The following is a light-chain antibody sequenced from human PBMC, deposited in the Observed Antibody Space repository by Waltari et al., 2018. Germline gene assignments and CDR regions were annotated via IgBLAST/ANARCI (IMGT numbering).Light chain of an antibody. CDR2: GAS. V-gene: IGKV3-15*01. J-gene: IGKJ3*01. CDR3: QQRSSWGFT. CDR1: QSISTN. Sequence: IVMTQSPATLSVSPGERAPLSCRASQSISTNLAWFQEKPGQAPRLLIYGASTRATGVPARFSGSGSGTYFTLVISSLRSEDSAIYYCQQRSSWGFTFGPGTKVEIK.